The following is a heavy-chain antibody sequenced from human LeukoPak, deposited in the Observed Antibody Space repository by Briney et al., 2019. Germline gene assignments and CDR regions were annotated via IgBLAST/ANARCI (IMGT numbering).Heavy chain of an antibody. CDR1: GYTFTDYY. J-gene: IGHJ6*02. V-gene: IGHV1-2*02. Sequence: ASVKVSCKPSGYTFTDYYLHWVRQAPGHGLEWMGWIDPNTGRTNYAQKFQGRVTMTRDTSVSTAYMDLSRLGSDDTAVYYCARTPVTVIRGVIEDGMDVWGQGTTVTVSS. CDR2: IDPNTGRT. CDR3: ARTPVTVIRGVIEDGMDV. D-gene: IGHD3-10*01.